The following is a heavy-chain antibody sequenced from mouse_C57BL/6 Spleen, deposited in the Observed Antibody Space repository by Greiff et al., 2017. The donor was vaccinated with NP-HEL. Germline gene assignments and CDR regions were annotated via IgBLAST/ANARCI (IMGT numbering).Heavy chain of an antibody. CDR1: LFSLTSYG. CDR3: AGIITTVVEWAMDY. D-gene: IGHD1-1*01. CDR2: IWSGGST. V-gene: IGHV2-2*01. J-gene: IGHJ4*01. Sequence: LQQSGPGLVQPSQSLSITCTSILFSLTSYGVHWVRQSPGKGLEWLGVIWSGGSTDYNAAFISRLSISKDNSKSQVFFKMNSLQADDTAIYYCAGIITTVVEWAMDYWGQGTSVTVSS.